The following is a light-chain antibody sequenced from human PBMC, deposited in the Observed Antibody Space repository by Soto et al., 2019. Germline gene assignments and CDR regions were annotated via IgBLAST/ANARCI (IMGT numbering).Light chain of an antibody. V-gene: IGKV1-39*01. CDR3: QQSYTMAPNT. J-gene: IGKJ2*01. CDR1: QGISTY. Sequence: IQMTQSPSSLSASVGDRVNITCRASQGISTYLNWYQQTPGKAPKLLIHAASSLHRGVPSRFXGGGSGTDFTLIISSLKPEDFATYYCQQSYTMAPNTFGQGTKLEIK. CDR2: AAS.